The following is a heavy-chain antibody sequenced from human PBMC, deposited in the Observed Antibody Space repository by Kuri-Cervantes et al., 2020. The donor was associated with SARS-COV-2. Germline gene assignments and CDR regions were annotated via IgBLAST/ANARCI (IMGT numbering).Heavy chain of an antibody. Sequence: SVKVSCKASGGTFSSYAISWVRQAPGQGLEWMGGIIPIFGTANCAQKFQGRVTITTDESTSTAYMELSSLRSEDTAVYYCARGMDIVVVPAAIEGGGWYYYMDVWGKGTTVTVSS. CDR2: IIPIFGTA. CDR1: GGTFSSYA. CDR3: ARGMDIVVVPAAIEGGGWYYYMDV. V-gene: IGHV1-69*05. J-gene: IGHJ6*03. D-gene: IGHD2-2*02.